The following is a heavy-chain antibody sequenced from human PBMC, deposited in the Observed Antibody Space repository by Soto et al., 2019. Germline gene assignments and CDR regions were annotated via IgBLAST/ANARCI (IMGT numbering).Heavy chain of an antibody. CDR3: AKGPRIAVAGTFDY. D-gene: IGHD6-19*01. CDR1: GFTFSSYA. V-gene: IGHV3-30-3*01. J-gene: IGHJ4*02. Sequence: QVQLVESGGGVVQPGRSLRLSCAASGFTFSSYAMHWVRQAPGKGLEWVAVISYDGSNKYYADSVKGRFTISRDNSKNTLYLQMNSLRAEDTAVYYCAKGPRIAVAGTFDYWGQGTLVTVSS. CDR2: ISYDGSNK.